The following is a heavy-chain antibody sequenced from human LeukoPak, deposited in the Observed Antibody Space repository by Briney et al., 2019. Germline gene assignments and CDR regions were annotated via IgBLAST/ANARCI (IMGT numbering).Heavy chain of an antibody. V-gene: IGHV3-53*01. CDR3: AREMGGAQHYFDY. Sequence: VGSLRLSCAAPGLSVRDNFMSCGCQAPGRGLECVSTLYSDVYGGGLAGNTCYADSVKGRFTISRDSSKNTLYLQMNTLRPEDTAVYFCAREMGGAQHYFDYWGQGTLVTVSS. CDR2: LYSDVYGGGLAGNT. CDR1: GLSVRDNF. J-gene: IGHJ4*02. D-gene: IGHD1-26*01.